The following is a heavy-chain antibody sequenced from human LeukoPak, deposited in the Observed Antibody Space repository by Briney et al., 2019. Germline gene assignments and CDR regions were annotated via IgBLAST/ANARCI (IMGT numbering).Heavy chain of an antibody. J-gene: IGHJ3*02. V-gene: IGHV3-21*01. Sequence: GGSLRLSCAASGFTFSSYSMNWVRQAPGTGLEWVSSISSSSSYIYYADSVKGRFTISRDNAKNSLYLQMNSLRAEDTAVYYCARGGLMVRGAFDIWGQGTMVTVSS. CDR3: ARGGLMVRGAFDI. CDR2: ISSSSSYI. CDR1: GFTFSSYS. D-gene: IGHD3-10*01.